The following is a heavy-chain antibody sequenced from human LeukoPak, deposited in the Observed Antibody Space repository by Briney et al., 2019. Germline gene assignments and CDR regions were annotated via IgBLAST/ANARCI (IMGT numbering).Heavy chain of an antibody. CDR3: VGTMTSDAFDI. J-gene: IGHJ3*02. Sequence: PSETLSLTCAVYGGSFSGYYWSWIRQPPGKELEWIGEINHSGSTNYNPSLKSRVTISVDTSKNQFSLKLSSVTAADTAVYYCVGTMTSDAFDIWGQGTMVTVSS. CDR2: INHSGST. CDR1: GGSFSGYY. V-gene: IGHV4-34*01. D-gene: IGHD3-22*01.